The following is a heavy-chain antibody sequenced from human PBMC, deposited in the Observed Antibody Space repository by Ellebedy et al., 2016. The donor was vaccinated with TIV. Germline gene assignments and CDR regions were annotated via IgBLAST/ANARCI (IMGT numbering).Heavy chain of an antibody. D-gene: IGHD6-19*01. CDR3: ARRLRLMYSSGSFDY. CDR1: GYSFTSSG. J-gene: IGHJ4*02. V-gene: IGHV1-18*01. Sequence: AASVKVSCKASGYSFTSSGFSWARQAPGQGLEWLGWISAHNDNTNYAQKFQGRVTMTTNPSTTTAYMELTSLRSDDTAMYYCARRLRLMYSSGSFDYWGQGTPVTVSS. CDR2: ISAHNDNT.